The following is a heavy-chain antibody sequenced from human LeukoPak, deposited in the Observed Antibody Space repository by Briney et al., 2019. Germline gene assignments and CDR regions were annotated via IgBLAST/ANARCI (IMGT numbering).Heavy chain of an antibody. Sequence: GESLKISCKGSGYTFINYWIGGVRHMPGKGLQWLGIIYPGDSDTKYSPSFQGQVTFSVDKSISTAYLHWSSLKASDTAMYYCVRHDSSSPDYWGQGTLVTVSS. D-gene: IGHD6-13*01. CDR1: GYTFINYW. CDR3: VRHDSSSPDY. CDR2: IYPGDSDT. J-gene: IGHJ4*02. V-gene: IGHV5-51*01.